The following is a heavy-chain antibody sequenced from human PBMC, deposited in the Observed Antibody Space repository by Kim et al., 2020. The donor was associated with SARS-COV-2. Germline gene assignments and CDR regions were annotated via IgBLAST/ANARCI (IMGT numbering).Heavy chain of an antibody. Sequence: ASVKVSCKASGYTFTSYAMHWVRQAPGQRLEWMGWINAGNGNTKYSQKFQGRVTITRDTSASTAYMELSSLRSEDTAVYYCARMRTTIFGVVISFGYYYYGMGVWGQGPTVTVPS. CDR2: INAGNGNT. D-gene: IGHD3-3*01. CDR1: GYTFTSYA. V-gene: IGHV1-3*01. CDR3: ARMRTTIFGVVISFGYYYYGMGV. J-gene: IGHJ6*02.